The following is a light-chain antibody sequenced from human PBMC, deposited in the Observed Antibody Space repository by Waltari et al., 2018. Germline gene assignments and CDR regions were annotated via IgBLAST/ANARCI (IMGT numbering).Light chain of an antibody. J-gene: IGKJ3*01. CDR1: QDISNY. Sequence: DIQMTQSPFSLSASVGDRVTITCQASQDISNYLNWYQQKPGKAPKLLIYDASNLETGVPSRFSGSGSGTDFTFTISSLQPEDIATYYCQQYDNLLPITFGPGTKVDIK. CDR3: QQYDNLLPIT. V-gene: IGKV1-33*01. CDR2: DAS.